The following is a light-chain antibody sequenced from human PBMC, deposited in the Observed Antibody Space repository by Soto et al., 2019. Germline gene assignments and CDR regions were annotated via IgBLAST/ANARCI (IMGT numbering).Light chain of an antibody. V-gene: IGKV1-5*01. J-gene: IGKJ5*01. CDR2: DAS. CDR1: QSISSW. CDR3: QHHDHLPIN. Sequence: DIQMTQSPSTLSASVGDRVTITCRASQSISSWLAWYQQKPGKAPKLLIYDASSLESGVPSRFSGSGSGTEFTLTISSLQPDDIATYYCQHHDHLPINFGQGTRLEIK.